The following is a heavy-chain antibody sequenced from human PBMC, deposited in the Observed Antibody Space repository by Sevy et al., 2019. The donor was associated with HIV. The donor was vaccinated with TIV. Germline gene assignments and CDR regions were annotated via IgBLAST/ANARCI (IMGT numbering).Heavy chain of an antibody. CDR1: GFTFSSYW. Sequence: GGFLRLSCAASGFTFSSYWMSWVRQAPGKGLEWVANIKQDGSEKYYVDSVKGRFTISRDNAKNSLYLQMNSLGAEDTAVYYCASRVMGYAFDIWGQGTMVTVSS. CDR2: IKQDGSEK. D-gene: IGHD3-16*01. J-gene: IGHJ3*02. V-gene: IGHV3-7*01. CDR3: ASRVMGYAFDI.